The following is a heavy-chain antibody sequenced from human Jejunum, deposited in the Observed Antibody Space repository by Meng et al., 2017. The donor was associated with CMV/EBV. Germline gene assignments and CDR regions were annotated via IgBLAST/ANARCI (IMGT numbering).Heavy chain of an antibody. CDR2: IKQDGSEK. CDR3: ARNARGSGY. Sequence: SWAASGFTFSTYWRTWGRQAPGEGLEWGANIKQDGSEKYYVDSVKGRFTISRDNAKNSLFLQMNSLRAEDTAMYYCARNARGSGYWGQGTLVTVSS. V-gene: IGHV3-7*01. CDR1: GFTFSTYW. J-gene: IGHJ4*02. D-gene: IGHD3-10*01.